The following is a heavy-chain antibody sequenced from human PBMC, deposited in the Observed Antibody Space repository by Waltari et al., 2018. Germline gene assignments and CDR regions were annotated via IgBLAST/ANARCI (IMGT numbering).Heavy chain of an antibody. V-gene: IGHV3-66*02. CDR2: IYSGGST. D-gene: IGHD6-6*01. J-gene: IGHJ5*02. Sequence: EVQLVESGGGLVQPGGSLRLSCAASGFTVSSNYMSWVRQAPGKGLEWGSVIYSGGSTYYADSVKGRFTISRDNSKNTLYLQMNSLRAEDTAVYYCARDLGYSSSSFFSWGQGTLVTVSS. CDR3: ARDLGYSSSSFFS. CDR1: GFTVSSNY.